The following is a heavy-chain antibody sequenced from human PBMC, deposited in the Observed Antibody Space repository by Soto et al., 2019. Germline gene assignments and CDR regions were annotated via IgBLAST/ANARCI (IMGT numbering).Heavy chain of an antibody. V-gene: IGHV4-30-4*02. D-gene: IGHD4-17*01. CDR2: IYYSGST. J-gene: IGHJ4*02. CDR3: ARADDFSDRFDY. Sequence: SDTLSLTCTVCGGCISIGDFSGSWIRQPPGKGLELIGNIYYSGSTYYNPSLRSRAIMSVDTSQNQFSLKLSSLTAADTAVYFCARADDFSDRFDYWGQGALVTVSS. CDR1: GGCISIGDFS.